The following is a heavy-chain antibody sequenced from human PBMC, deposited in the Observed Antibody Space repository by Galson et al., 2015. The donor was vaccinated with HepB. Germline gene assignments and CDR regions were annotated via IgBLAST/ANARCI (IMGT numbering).Heavy chain of an antibody. J-gene: IGHJ6*02. CDR1: GFTFSRYS. CDR2: ISSSSSYI. V-gene: IGHV3-21*01. CDR3: ARDSGGYGVVVTHFDYSNDYYYYGMDV. D-gene: IGHD4-11*01. Sequence: SLRLSCAASGFTFSRYSMNWVRQAPGKGLEWVSSISSSSSYIYYADSVKGRFTISRDNAKNSLYLQMNSLRAEDTAVYYCARDSGGYGVVVTHFDYSNDYYYYGMDVWGQGTTVTVSS.